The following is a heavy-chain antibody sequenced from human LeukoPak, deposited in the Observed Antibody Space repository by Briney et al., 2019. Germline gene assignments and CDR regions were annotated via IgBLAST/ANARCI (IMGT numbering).Heavy chain of an antibody. V-gene: IGHV3-66*01. CDR1: GFTVSINY. CDR2: IYSGGST. Sequence: PGGSLRLSCAASGFTVSINYMSWVRQAPGKGLEWVSVIYSGGSTYYADSVKGRFTISRDNSKNTLYLQMNSLRAEDTAVYYCASPFIAVAGTDYWGQGTLVTVSS. D-gene: IGHD6-19*01. J-gene: IGHJ4*02. CDR3: ASPFIAVAGTDY.